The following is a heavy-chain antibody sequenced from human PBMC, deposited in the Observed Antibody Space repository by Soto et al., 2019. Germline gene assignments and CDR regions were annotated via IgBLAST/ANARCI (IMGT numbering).Heavy chain of an antibody. J-gene: IGHJ6*02. Sequence: GESLKICCKGSGYSFTSYWIGWVRQMPGKALERMGIIDPGDSDTRYSPSFHAQVTISADKSIRTAYQQWLSLKASETAQYCSARLKGNRGNTPISTPPFSYYYGMDVWGQGTTVTVSS. CDR2: IDPGDSDT. D-gene: IGHD2-15*01. CDR1: GYSFTSYW. CDR3: ARLKGNRGNTPISTPPFSYYYGMDV. V-gene: IGHV5-51*01.